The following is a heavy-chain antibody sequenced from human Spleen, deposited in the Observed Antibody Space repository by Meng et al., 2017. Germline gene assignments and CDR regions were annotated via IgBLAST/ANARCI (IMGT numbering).Heavy chain of an antibody. CDR1: GFTFSDYY. CDR3: ARDLCGGSCYSIDY. V-gene: IGHV3-7*01. D-gene: IGHD2-15*01. Sequence: GESLKISCAASGFTFSDYYMSWVRQAPGKGLEWVANIKQDGSEKYYVDSVKGRFTISRDNAKNSLYLQMNSLRAEDTAVYYCARDLCGGSCYSIDYWGQGMLVTVSS. J-gene: IGHJ4*02. CDR2: IKQDGSEK.